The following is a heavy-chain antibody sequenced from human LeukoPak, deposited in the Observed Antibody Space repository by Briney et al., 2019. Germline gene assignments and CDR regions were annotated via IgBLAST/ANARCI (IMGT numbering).Heavy chain of an antibody. Sequence: PGGSLRLSCAASGFTFSSYGMHWVRQAPGKGLEWVSAITATSSSTHDADSVQGRFTISRDNAKNSVSLQMNSLRAEDTAVYYCARVGYSNYHHTYMDVWGKGTTVTVSS. J-gene: IGHJ6*03. CDR3: ARVGYSNYHHTYMDV. CDR1: GFTFSSYG. D-gene: IGHD4-11*01. CDR2: ITATSSST. V-gene: IGHV3-21*01.